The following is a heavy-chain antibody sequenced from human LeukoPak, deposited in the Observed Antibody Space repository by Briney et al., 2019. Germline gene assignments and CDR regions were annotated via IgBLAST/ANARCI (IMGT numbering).Heavy chain of an antibody. V-gene: IGHV4-38-2*02. D-gene: IGHD3-3*01. CDR2: IYHSGST. J-gene: IGHJ4*02. CDR1: GYSISSGYY. CDR3: ARDFECHD. Sequence: SETLSLTCTVSGYSISSGYYWGWLRQPPGKGLEWIGSIYHSGSTYYNPSLKSRVTISVDTSKNQFSLKLSSVTAADTAVYYCARDFECHDWGQGTLVTVSS.